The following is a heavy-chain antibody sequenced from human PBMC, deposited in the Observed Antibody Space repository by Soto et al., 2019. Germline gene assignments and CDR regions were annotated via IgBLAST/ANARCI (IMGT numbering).Heavy chain of an antibody. D-gene: IGHD3-3*01. CDR3: ARAPRIIKHITIFGEASPGVLEY. V-gene: IGHV1-2*02. Sequence: VKVSCKASGYTFTDHYIHWVRQAPGQGLGWRGWIDPHNGVTRLAQKFQYRVTMTTDTSISTVFMELNLREDETAFFYCARAPRIIKHITIFGEASPGVLEYWGQGTPVTVSS. CDR2: IDPHNGVT. CDR1: GYTFTDHY. J-gene: IGHJ4*02.